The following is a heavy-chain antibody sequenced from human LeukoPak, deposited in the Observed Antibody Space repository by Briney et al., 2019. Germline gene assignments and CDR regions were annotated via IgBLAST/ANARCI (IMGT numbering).Heavy chain of an antibody. D-gene: IGHD3-3*01. J-gene: IGHJ6*03. Sequence: ASVKVSCKASGYTFTSYYMHWVRQAPGQGLEWMGWISAYNGNTNYAQKLQGRVTMTTDTSTSTAYMELRSLRPDDTAVYYCARASLSDFWSGYAPRNYYMDVWGKGTTVTVSS. CDR1: GYTFTSYY. CDR2: ISAYNGNT. CDR3: ARASLSDFWSGYAPRNYYMDV. V-gene: IGHV1-18*04.